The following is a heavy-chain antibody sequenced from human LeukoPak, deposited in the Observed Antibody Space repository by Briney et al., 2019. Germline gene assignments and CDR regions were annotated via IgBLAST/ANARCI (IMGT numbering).Heavy chain of an antibody. CDR2: IYTSGST. J-gene: IGHJ6*02. D-gene: IGHD6-6*01. V-gene: IGHV4-61*02. CDR3: ARVGAAPRVYYYGMDV. CDR1: GGSISSGSYY. Sequence: SETLSLTCTVSGGSISSGSYYWSWIRQPAGKGLEWIGRIYTSGSTNYNPSLKSRVTISLDTSKNQCSLKLSSVTAADTAVYYCARVGAAPRVYYYGMDVWGQGTTVTVSS.